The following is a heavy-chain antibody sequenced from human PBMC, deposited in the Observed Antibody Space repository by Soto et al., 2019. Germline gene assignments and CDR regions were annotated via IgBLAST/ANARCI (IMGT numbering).Heavy chain of an antibody. CDR1: GDSVSSNSAA. D-gene: IGHD6-19*01. CDR3: AREDRAVAGTGWFDP. Sequence: CAISGDSVSSNSAAWNWIRQSPSRGLEWLGRTYYRSKWYNDYAVSVKSRITINPDTSKNQFSLQLNSVTPEDTAVYYCAREDRAVAGTGWFDPWGQGTLVTVSS. CDR2: TYYRSKWYN. J-gene: IGHJ5*02. V-gene: IGHV6-1*01.